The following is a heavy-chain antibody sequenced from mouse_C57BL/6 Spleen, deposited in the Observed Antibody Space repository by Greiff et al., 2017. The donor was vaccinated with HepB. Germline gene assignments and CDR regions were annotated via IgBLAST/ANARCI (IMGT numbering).Heavy chain of an antibody. Sequence: VKLQESGPELVKPGASVKLSCKASGYTFTSYDINWVKQRPGQGLEWIGWIYPRDGSTKYNEKFKGKATLTVDTSSSTAYMELHSLTSEDSAVYFCARWGSLSGDWYFDVWGTGTTVTVSS. D-gene: IGHD4-1*01. CDR1: GYTFTSYD. V-gene: IGHV1-85*01. CDR2: IYPRDGST. J-gene: IGHJ1*03. CDR3: ARWGSLSGDWYFDV.